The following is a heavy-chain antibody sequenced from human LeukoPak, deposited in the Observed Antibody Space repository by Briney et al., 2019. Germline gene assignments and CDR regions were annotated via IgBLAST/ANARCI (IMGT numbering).Heavy chain of an antibody. CDR2: IWSSGTVT. CDR3: AIERSFCEGDCSDY. CDR1: GYSFSDYE. Sequence: GGSLRLSCAGSGYSFSDYEMNWVRQAPARGLEGVAYIWSSGTVTHYTDSVKDRFTISRDNGKNSLFLQMNGLRAEDTAVYYCAIERSFCEGDCSDYWGQGTLVTVSS. V-gene: IGHV3-48*03. D-gene: IGHD2-21*01. J-gene: IGHJ4*02.